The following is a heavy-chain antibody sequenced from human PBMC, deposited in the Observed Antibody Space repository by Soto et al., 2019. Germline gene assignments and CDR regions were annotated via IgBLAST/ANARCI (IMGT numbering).Heavy chain of an antibody. CDR1: GYTFTGYY. D-gene: IGHD3-10*01. CDR2: INPNSGGT. J-gene: IGHJ5*02. V-gene: IGHV1-2*02. CDR3: ARVPRRITMVRGLGWFDP. Sequence: ASVKVSCKASGYTFTGYYMHWVRQAPGQGLEWMGWINPNSGGTNYAQKIQGRVTMTRDTSISTAYMELSRLRSDDTAVYYCARVPRRITMVRGLGWFDPWGQGTLVTVSS.